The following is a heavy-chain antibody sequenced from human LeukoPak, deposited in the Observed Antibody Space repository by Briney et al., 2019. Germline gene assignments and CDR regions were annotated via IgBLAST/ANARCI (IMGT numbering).Heavy chain of an antibody. CDR2: RSDDGSAQ. J-gene: IGHJ1*01. CDR3: AKYRVPCSSGTWAS. Sequence: GRSLRLSCIASGVTFNRYGMHWVRQAPGKGLEWVAVRSDDGSAQHYADSVRGRFTISRDNSKNTLSLQMNSLRPEDTAMYFCAKYRVPCSSGTWASWGQGTLVIVSS. D-gene: IGHD2-2*01. V-gene: IGHV3-30*18. CDR1: GVTFNRYG.